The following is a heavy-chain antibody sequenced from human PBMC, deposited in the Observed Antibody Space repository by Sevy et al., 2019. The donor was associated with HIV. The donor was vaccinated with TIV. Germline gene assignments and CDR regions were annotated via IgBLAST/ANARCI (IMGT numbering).Heavy chain of an antibody. CDR3: ASGXXXXXXXXXXX. V-gene: IGHV3-21*01. Sequence: GGSLRLSXAAXXFTXXXXXMXWVRXAXGKGLEXVSSISSXXTYIYYADSVRGRFTISRDNAKNSLYLQMHSLRAEDTAVYYCASGXXXXXXXXXXXWGQXTLVTVSS. CDR2: ISSXXTYI. CDR1: XFTXXXXX. J-gene: IGHJ4*02.